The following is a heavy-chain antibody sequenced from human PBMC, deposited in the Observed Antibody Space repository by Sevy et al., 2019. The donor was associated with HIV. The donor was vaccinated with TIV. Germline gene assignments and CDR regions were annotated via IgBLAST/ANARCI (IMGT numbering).Heavy chain of an antibody. J-gene: IGHJ6*02. Sequence: GGSLRLSCAASGFTFSSYWMTWVRQAPGKGLEWVANIKKDGSRNHFVDSVKGRVTISRDNAKNALYLQVNSMRAEDTALYYCARHGYGYGYHALLDYYYGMDVWGQGTTVTVSS. CDR3: ARHGYGYGYHALLDYYYGMDV. D-gene: IGHD5-18*01. V-gene: IGHV3-7*03. CDR1: GFTFSSYW. CDR2: IKKDGSRN.